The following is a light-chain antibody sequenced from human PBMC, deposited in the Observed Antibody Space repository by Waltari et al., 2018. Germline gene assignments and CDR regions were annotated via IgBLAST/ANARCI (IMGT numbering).Light chain of an antibody. Sequence: QSVLTQPPSASGTPGQRVTISCSGRNSNIGSNPVNWYQQLPGAAPKLLIYSRRQPTSGGPDRFAGSKSGTSASLAISGLESEDEAEYYCAAWDDSLNAYLFGGGTKLTVL. CDR2: SRR. CDR3: AAWDDSLNAYL. J-gene: IGLJ2*01. V-gene: IGLV1-44*01. CDR1: NSNIGSNP.